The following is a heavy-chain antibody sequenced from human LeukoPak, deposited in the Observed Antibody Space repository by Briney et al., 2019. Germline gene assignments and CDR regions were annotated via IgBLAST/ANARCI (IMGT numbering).Heavy chain of an antibody. J-gene: IGHJ4*02. CDR1: GFTFDSYS. D-gene: IGHD2-15*01. V-gene: IGHV3-21*06. CDR3: ASTQRGDYFDY. Sequence: GGSLRLSCAASGFTFDSYSINWVRQAPGQGLKWVSSISTISRYIHYADSVKGRFTISRDNAKNLSYLQMNSLRVEDTAVYYCASTQRGDYFDYWGQGTLVTVSS. CDR2: ISTISRYI.